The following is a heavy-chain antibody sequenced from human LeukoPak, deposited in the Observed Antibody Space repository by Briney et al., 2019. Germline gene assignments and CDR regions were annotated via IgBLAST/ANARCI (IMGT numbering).Heavy chain of an antibody. CDR2: IYYSGST. J-gene: IGHJ6*03. V-gene: IGHV4-39*01. D-gene: IGHD6-13*01. CDR1: GGSISSSSYY. CDR3: ASQGYSSLSYYYYYMDV. Sequence: SETLSLTCTVSGGSISSSSYYWGWIRQPPGKGLEWMGGIYYSGSTYYNPSLKSRVTISVDTSKNQFSLKLSSVTAADTAVYYCASQGYSSLSYYYYYMDVWGKGTTVTVSS.